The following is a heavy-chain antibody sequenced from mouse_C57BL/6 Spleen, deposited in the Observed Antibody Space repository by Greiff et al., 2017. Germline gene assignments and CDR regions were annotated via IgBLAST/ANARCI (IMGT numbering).Heavy chain of an antibody. D-gene: IGHD2-4*01. J-gene: IGHJ3*01. V-gene: IGHV5-9*01. CDR3: ARDDSDGAWFAY. CDR1: GFTFSSYT. CDR2: ISGGGGHT. Sequence: EVKLVESGGGLVKPGGSLKLSCAASGFTFSSYTMSWVHQTPEKRLEWVATISGGGGHTYYPASVKGRFTITRDNAKNSLYPQMSRLRSEDTALYYCARDDSDGAWFAYWGQGTLVTVSA.